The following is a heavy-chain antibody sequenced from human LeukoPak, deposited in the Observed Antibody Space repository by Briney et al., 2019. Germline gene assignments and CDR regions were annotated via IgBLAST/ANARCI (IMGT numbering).Heavy chain of an antibody. Sequence: PGGSLGLSCVASEFIFSTYAMSWVRQAPGKGLEWVSAISGSGGSTYYADSVKGRFTISRDNSKNMVYLQMNSLRAEDTAVFYCAKFSSSQMHYFDSWGQGTLVTVSS. CDR3: AKFSSSQMHYFDS. D-gene: IGHD6-6*01. CDR1: EFIFSTYA. V-gene: IGHV3-23*01. CDR2: ISGSGGST. J-gene: IGHJ4*02.